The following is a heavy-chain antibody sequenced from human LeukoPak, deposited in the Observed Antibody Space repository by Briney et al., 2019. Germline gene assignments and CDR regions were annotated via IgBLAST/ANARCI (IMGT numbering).Heavy chain of an antibody. Sequence: GGSLRLSCAASGFTFSSYGISWVRQAPGQGLEWVANINQDGSEKNYADSVQGRFTITRDNSKNTLYLQMKSLRAEETAVYYCARDMGGIVVIPAGGYFDYWGAGKLVTASS. CDR2: INQDGSEK. CDR3: ARDMGGIVVIPAGGYFDY. D-gene: IGHD2-2*01. J-gene: IGHJ4*02. CDR1: GFTFSSYG. V-gene: IGHV3-7*03.